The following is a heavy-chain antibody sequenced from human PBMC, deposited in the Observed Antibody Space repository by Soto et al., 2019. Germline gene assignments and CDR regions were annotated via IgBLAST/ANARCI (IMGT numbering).Heavy chain of an antibody. Sequence: SEKLSGRANVYTTRNYAMHSVRQAPGQGLEWMGWINGGNGNTKYSQRFQGRVTITRDTSASTAYMELSSLTSEETAVYYCARVGLIYDILSTRYLYGMDVRGQAPTGTGSS. CDR1: VYTTRNYA. D-gene: IGHD3-9*01. CDR2: INGGNGNT. J-gene: IGHJ6*02. CDR3: ARVGLIYDILSTRYLYGMDV. V-gene: IGHV1-3*01.